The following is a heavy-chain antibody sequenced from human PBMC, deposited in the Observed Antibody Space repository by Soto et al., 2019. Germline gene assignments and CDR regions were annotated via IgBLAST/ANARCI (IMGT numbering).Heavy chain of an antibody. J-gene: IGHJ6*03. CDR2: IYYSGST. Sequence: PSETLSLTCTVSGGSISSGGYYWSWIRRHPGKGLEWIGYIYYSGSTYYNPSLKSRVTISVDTSKNQFSLKLSSVTAADTAVYYCAREVNDFWSGYYTYYYYYMDVWGKGTTVTVSS. CDR3: AREVNDFWSGYYTYYYYYMDV. CDR1: GGSISSGGYY. D-gene: IGHD3-3*01. V-gene: IGHV4-31*03.